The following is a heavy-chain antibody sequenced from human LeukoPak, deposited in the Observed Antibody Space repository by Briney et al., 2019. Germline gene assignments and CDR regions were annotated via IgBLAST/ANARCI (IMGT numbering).Heavy chain of an antibody. CDR1: GFIFSSYG. CDR2: IDSDGSST. D-gene: IGHD4-17*01. Sequence: PGRSLRLSCAASGFIFSSYGMHWVRQAPGKGLVWVSRIDSDGSSTSYADSVKGRFTISRDNAKNTLYLQMSSLRAEDTAVYYCARDRYGDLDYWGQGTLVTVSS. V-gene: IGHV3-74*01. CDR3: ARDRYGDLDY. J-gene: IGHJ4*02.